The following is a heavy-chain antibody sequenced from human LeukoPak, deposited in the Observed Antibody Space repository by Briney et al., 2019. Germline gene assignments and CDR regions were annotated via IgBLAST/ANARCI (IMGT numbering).Heavy chain of an antibody. D-gene: IGHD3-10*01. J-gene: IGHJ4*02. CDR3: ATHSYYYGSGSYPHYLDY. CDR2: VNWNGGST. CDR1: GFTFDDNG. V-gene: IGHV3-20*04. Sequence: PGGSLRLSCAASGFTFDDNGMSWVRQAPGKGLEWVSGVNWNGGSTGYADSVKGRFTISRDNAKNSLYLQMNSLRVEDTALYYCATHSYYYGSGSYPHYLDYWGRGTLVTVSA.